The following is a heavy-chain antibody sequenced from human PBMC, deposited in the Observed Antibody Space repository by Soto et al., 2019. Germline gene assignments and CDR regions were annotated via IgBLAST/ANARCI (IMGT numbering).Heavy chain of an antibody. J-gene: IGHJ6*02. D-gene: IGHD4-17*01. CDR3: ARDMNDYGKYYYSYSVLTF. CDR2: ISYDGSNK. Sequence: GGSLRLSCAASGFTFSSYAMHWVRQAPGKGLEWVAVISYDGSNKYYADSVKGRFTISRDNSKNTLYLQMNSLRAEDTAVYYRARDMNDYGKYYYSYSVLTFWAQGTTVPVSS. V-gene: IGHV3-30-3*01. CDR1: GFTFSSYA.